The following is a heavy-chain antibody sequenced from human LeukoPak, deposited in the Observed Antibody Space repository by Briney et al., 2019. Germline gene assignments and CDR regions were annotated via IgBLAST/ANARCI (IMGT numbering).Heavy chain of an antibody. CDR3: ARDGYNYPSYFDY. J-gene: IGHJ4*02. CDR1: GFSFSSNS. D-gene: IGHD5-24*01. V-gene: IGHV3-21*01. Sequence: PGGSLRLSCADSGFSFSSNSMNWVRQAPGNGLEWVSSISSSSSYIYYADSVKGRLTISRDNGKNSLYLQMNSLRAEDTAVDYCARDGYNYPSYFDYWGQGNLVTVSS. CDR2: ISSSSSYI.